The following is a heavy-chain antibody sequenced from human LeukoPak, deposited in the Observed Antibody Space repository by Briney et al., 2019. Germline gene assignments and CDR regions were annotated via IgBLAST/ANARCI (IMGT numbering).Heavy chain of an antibody. Sequence: SETLSLTCTVSGGSISSYYWSWIRQPAGKGLEWIGYIYYSGSTNYNPSLKSRVTISVDTSKNQFSLRLTSVTAADTAVYYCARGGWSLDYWGQGTLVTVSS. CDR1: GGSISSYY. J-gene: IGHJ4*02. CDR2: IYYSGST. V-gene: IGHV4-59*01. CDR3: ARGGWSLDY. D-gene: IGHD2-8*01.